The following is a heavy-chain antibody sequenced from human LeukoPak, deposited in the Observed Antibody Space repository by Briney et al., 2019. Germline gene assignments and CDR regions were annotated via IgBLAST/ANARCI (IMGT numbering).Heavy chain of an antibody. CDR2: VSSSGNTI. V-gene: IGHV3-11*04. CDR3: ARDDYGVLIDY. D-gene: IGHD4-17*01. Sequence: GGSLRLSCAASGFTFSDYFMTWIRQAPGKGLEWVSYVSSSGNTIYYGDSVKGRFTISRDNAKNSLYLQMNSLRVEDTAMYYCARDDYGVLIDYWGQGTLVTVSS. CDR1: GFTFSDYF. J-gene: IGHJ4*02.